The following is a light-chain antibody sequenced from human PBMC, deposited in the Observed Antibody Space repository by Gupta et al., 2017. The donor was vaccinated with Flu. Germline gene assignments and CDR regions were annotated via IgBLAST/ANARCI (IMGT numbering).Light chain of an antibody. CDR2: SHD. CDR3: AAWDDSLNGRV. Sequence: RVTISCSGSSSNIGRNTVNWYRQFQGTATKLLIESHDQRPSGVPDRFSGSKSGTSDSRAIRGLQSEDEAEDDCAAWDDSLNGRVFGGGTKLTVL. V-gene: IGLV1-44*01. CDR1: SSNIGRNT. J-gene: IGLJ3*02.